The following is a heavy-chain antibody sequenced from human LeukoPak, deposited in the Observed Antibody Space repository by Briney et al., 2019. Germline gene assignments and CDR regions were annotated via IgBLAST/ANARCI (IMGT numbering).Heavy chain of an antibody. CDR1: GFTFSSYW. V-gene: IGHV3-74*01. CDR2: INSDCSST. D-gene: IGHD3-3*01. Sequence: GGSLRLSCAASGFTFSSYWMHWVRQAPGKGLVWVSRINSDCSSTSYADSVKGRFTIARDNAKNTLYLQMNSLSAEDTAVYYCARGGYDFWSGYFIDYWGQGTLVTVSS. J-gene: IGHJ4*02. CDR3: ARGGYDFWSGYFIDY.